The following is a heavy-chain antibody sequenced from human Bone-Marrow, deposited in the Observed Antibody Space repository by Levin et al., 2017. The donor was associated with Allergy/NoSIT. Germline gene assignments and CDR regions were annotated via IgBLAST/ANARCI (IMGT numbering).Heavy chain of an antibody. CDR1: GYTLTELS. CDR2: FDPEDGET. J-gene: IGHJ4*02. Sequence: ASVKVSCKVSGYTLTELSMHWVRQAPGKGLEWMGGFDPEDGETIYAQKFQGRVTMTEDTSTDTAYMELSSLRSEDTAVYYCATDLSSDWAIDYWGQGTLVTVSS. V-gene: IGHV1-24*01. CDR3: ATDLSSDWAIDY. D-gene: IGHD3-9*01.